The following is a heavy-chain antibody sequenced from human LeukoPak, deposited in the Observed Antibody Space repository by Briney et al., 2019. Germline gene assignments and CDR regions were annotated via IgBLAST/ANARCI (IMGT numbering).Heavy chain of an antibody. CDR1: GFTFSTYA. CDR3: ARTSFPYYFDY. J-gene: IGHJ4*02. CDR2: IEGDGSI. V-gene: IGHV3-74*01. Sequence: GGSLRLSCVASGFTFSTYAMNWVRQAPGKGLVWVARIEGDGSISYADSVKGRFTISRDNAKDTVYLQMNSLRAEDTAVYFCARTSFPYYFDYWGQGTLVTVSS.